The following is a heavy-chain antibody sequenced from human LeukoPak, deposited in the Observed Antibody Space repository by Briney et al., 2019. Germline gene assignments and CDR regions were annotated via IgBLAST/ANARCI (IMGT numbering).Heavy chain of an antibody. CDR1: GYSFTSYW. J-gene: IGHJ4*02. V-gene: IGHV5-51*01. D-gene: IGHD1-26*01. Sequence: GESLKISCKGSGYSFTSYWIGWVRQMPGKGLEWMGIIYPGDSDTRYSPSFQGQVTISADKSISTAYLQWSSLKASDTAMYYCARHLSTVGAPQSAFDSWGQGTLVTVSS. CDR2: IYPGDSDT. CDR3: ARHLSTVGAPQSAFDS.